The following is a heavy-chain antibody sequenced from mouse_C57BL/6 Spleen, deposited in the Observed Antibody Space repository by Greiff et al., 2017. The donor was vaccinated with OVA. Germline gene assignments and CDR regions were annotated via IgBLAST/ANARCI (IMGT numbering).Heavy chain of an antibody. J-gene: IGHJ4*01. V-gene: IGHV1-82*01. CDR3: AREQRGAMDY. CDR2: IYPGDGDT. Sequence: QVQLKQSGPELVKPGASVKISCKASGYAFSSSWMNWVKQRPGKGLEWIGRIYPGDGDTNYNGKFKGKATLTADKSSSTAYMQLSSLTSEDSAVYFCAREQRGAMDYWGQGTSVTVSS. CDR1: GYAFSSSW.